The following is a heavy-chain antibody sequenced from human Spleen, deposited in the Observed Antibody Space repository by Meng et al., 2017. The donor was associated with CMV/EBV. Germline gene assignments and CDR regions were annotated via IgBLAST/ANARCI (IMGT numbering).Heavy chain of an antibody. J-gene: IGHJ4*02. CDR1: GFTLSSYA. CDR3: AKGGRFGGSYKGYFDY. V-gene: IGHV3-23*01. D-gene: IGHD1-26*01. Sequence: GESLKISCAASGFTLSSYAMSWVRQAPGKGLEWVSAISGSGGSTYYADSVKGRFTISRDNSKNTLYLQMNSLRAEDTAVYYCAKGGRFGGSYKGYFDYWGQGTLVTVSS. CDR2: ISGSGGST.